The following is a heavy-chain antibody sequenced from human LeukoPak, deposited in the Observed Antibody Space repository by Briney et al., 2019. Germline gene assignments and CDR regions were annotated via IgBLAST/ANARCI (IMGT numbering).Heavy chain of an antibody. V-gene: IGHV3-23*01. CDR1: GFTFSSYA. D-gene: IGHD3-10*01. Sequence: PGGSLRLSCAASGFTFSSYAMSWVRQAPGKGLEWVSAISGSGGSTYYADSVKGRFTISRDNSKNTLYLQMNSLRAEDTAVYYCAKERVLLWFGELYFDYWGQGTLVTVSS. CDR2: ISGSGGST. CDR3: AKERVLLWFGELYFDY. J-gene: IGHJ4*02.